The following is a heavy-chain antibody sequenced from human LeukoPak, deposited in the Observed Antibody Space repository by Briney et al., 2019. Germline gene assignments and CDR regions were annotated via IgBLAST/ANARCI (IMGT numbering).Heavy chain of an antibody. CDR2: IWYDGSNK. V-gene: IGHV3-33*01. J-gene: IGHJ4*02. D-gene: IGHD4-17*01. CDR3: ARDRIYGDYGFDY. Sequence: GGSLRLSCAASGFTFSSYGMHWVRQAPGKGLEWVAVIWYDGSNKYYADSVKGRFTISRDNSKNTLYLQMNSLRAEDTAVYYCARDRIYGDYGFDYWGQGTLVTVSP. CDR1: GFTFSSYG.